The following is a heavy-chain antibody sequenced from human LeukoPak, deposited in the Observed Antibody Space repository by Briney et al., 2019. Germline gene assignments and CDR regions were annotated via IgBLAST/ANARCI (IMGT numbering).Heavy chain of an antibody. CDR2: IYPGDADT. J-gene: IGHJ3*02. CDR1: GYSFTSYW. Sequence: GESLKISCKGSGYSFTSYWIGWVRQMPGKGLEWMGIIYPGDADTIYSPSFQGQFTISDDKSISNDYLQWSSLKASDTAMYYCARGYCSGGSCLDAFDIWGQGTMVTVSS. V-gene: IGHV5-51*01. D-gene: IGHD2-15*01. CDR3: ARGYCSGGSCLDAFDI.